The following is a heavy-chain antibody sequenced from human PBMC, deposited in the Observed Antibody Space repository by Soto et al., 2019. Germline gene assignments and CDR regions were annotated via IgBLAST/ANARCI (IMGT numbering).Heavy chain of an antibody. CDR2: INPNSGGT. Sequence: QVQLVQSGAEVKKPGASVKVSCKASGYTFTGHYMHWVRQAPGQGFEWMGWINPNSGGTNYAQKFQGRVTITADTSANTVYLELSSLRSEDTAVYYCASTKYDSSAYYYWYLGLWGRGTLVTVSS. CDR3: ASTKYDSSAYYYWYLGL. V-gene: IGHV1-2*02. D-gene: IGHD3-22*01. J-gene: IGHJ2*01. CDR1: GYTFTGHY.